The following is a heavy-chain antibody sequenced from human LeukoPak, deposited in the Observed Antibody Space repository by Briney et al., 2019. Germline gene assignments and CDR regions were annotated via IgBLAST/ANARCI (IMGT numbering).Heavy chain of an antibody. CDR2: IYYSGST. CDR3: ARFLRSGWHFDY. D-gene: IGHD6-19*01. J-gene: IGHJ4*02. Sequence: NPSETLSRTCTVSGGSISSSSCYWGWIRQPPGKGLEWIGSIYYSGSTYYNPSLKSRITISVDTSKNQFSLKLSSVTAADTAVYYCARFLRSGWHFDYWGQRTLVTVSS. CDR1: GGSISSSSCY. V-gene: IGHV4-39*01.